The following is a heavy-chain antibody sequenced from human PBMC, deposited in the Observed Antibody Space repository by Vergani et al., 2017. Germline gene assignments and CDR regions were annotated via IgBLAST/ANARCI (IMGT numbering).Heavy chain of an antibody. J-gene: IGHJ4*02. CDR3: AKEGKSSTPFVAD. Sequence: EVQLLESGGDLVQPGGSLRLSCAASGFNFNNYGMSWVRQSPGKGLEWVSAINGGRTYYADSVKDRFTISTDNFKNTLYLQMMSLRAEDTAVYYCAKEGKSSTPFVADWGQGTLVAVSS. V-gene: IGHV3-23*01. CDR2: INGGRT. CDR1: GFNFNNYG. D-gene: IGHD2-2*01.